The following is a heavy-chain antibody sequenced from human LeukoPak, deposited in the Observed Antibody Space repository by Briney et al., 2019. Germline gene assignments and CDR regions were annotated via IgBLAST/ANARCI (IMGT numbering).Heavy chain of an antibody. CDR3: ARDQLYGDYSYFDY. CDR1: GYTFTSYG. Sequence: ASVKVSCKASGYTFTSYGISWVRQAPGQGLAWMGWISAYNGNTNYAQKLQGRVTMTTDTSTSTAYMELRSLRSDDTAVYYCARDQLYGDYSYFDYWGQGTLVTVSS. V-gene: IGHV1-18*01. J-gene: IGHJ4*02. CDR2: ISAYNGNT. D-gene: IGHD4-17*01.